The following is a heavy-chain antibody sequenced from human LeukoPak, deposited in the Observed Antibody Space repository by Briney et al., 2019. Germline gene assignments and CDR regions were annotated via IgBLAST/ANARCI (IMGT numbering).Heavy chain of an antibody. CDR3: TRDLPIAVAGTYYYYGMDV. Sequence: GGSLRLSCTASGFTFGDYAMSWVRQAPGKGLEWVGFIRSKAYGGTTEYAASVKGRFTISRDDSKSTAYLQMNSLKTEDTAVYYCTRDLPIAVAGTYYYYGMDVWGQGTTVTVSS. J-gene: IGHJ6*02. V-gene: IGHV3-49*04. D-gene: IGHD6-19*01. CDR1: GFTFGDYA. CDR2: IRSKAYGGTT.